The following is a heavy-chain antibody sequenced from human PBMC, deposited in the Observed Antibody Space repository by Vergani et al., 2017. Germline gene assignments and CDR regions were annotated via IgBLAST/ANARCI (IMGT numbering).Heavy chain of an antibody. CDR1: GFTFRNHW. J-gene: IGHJ4*02. Sequence: EVQLVVSGGTLVQPGGSLRLSCVASGFTFRNHWMSWVRQAPGKGLEWVANIKQDGSDKFYADSVKGRFTISRDNAKNSVYLQMNSLGAEDTAVYYCTRDERGKDYWGQGTLVTVSS. CDR2: IKQDGSDK. CDR3: TRDERGKDY. V-gene: IGHV3-7*01.